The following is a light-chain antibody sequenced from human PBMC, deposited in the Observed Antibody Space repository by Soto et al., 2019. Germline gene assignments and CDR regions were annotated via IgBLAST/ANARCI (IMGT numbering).Light chain of an antibody. J-gene: IGKJ2*01. V-gene: IGKV1-5*03. Sequence: DIQMTQSPSTLSVSVGDRVTITCRASQNIQTWLAWYQQKPGKAPKLLIYKASSLESGVPSRFSGSGSGTEFTLTISSLQPDDFATYYCQQYNSYSPYTFGQGTKLEI. CDR3: QQYNSYSPYT. CDR1: QNIQTW. CDR2: KAS.